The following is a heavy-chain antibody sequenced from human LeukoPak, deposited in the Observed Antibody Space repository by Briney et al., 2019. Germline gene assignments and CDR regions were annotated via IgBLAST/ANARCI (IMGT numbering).Heavy chain of an antibody. CDR3: SESWDFDY. V-gene: IGHV3-21*01. Sequence: GGSLRLSCSASGFTFSSYAMSWVRQAPGKGLEWVSSISSSSSYIYYADSVKGRFTISRDNAKNSLYLQMNSLRAEDTAVYYCSESWDFDYWGQGTLVTVSS. D-gene: IGHD3-10*01. CDR2: ISSSSSYI. J-gene: IGHJ4*02. CDR1: GFTFSSYA.